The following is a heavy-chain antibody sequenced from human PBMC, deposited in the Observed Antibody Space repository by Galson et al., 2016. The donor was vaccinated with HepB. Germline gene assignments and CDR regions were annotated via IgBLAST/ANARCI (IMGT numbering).Heavy chain of an antibody. D-gene: IGHD3-10*01. Sequence: SLRLSCAASGFTFSNYAMHWVRQPXXKGLXXVAXTWYDGSXKYYGDSVKGRFTISRDNSKDTLYLHMNSLRAEDTAVYYCARDRGEGGDYIEFWGQGTLVT. CDR2: TWYDGSXK. CDR1: GFTFSNYA. V-gene: IGHV3-33*01. J-gene: IGHJ4*02. CDR3: ARDRGEGGDYIEF.